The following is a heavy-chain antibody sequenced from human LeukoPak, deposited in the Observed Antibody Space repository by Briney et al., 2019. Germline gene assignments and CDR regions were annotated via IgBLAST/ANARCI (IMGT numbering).Heavy chain of an antibody. V-gene: IGHV4-59*01. CDR3: AREDGRAFDI. CDR1: GGSISSYY. J-gene: IGHJ3*02. Sequence: SETLSLTCTVSGGSISSYYWSRIRQPPGKGLEWIGYIYYSGSTNYNPSLKSRVTISVDTSKNQFSLKLSSVTAADTAVYYCAREDGRAFDIWGQGTMVTVSS. CDR2: IYYSGST. D-gene: IGHD5-24*01.